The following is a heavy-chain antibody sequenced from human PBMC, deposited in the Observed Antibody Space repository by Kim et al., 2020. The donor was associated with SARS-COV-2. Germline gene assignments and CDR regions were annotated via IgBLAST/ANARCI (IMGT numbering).Heavy chain of an antibody. Sequence: THYNPSLKRRVTISVDSSKNQLSLKLSSVTAADTAVYYCTRVPSSNYFDNWGQGTLVTVSS. CDR2: T. CDR3: TRVPSSNYFDN. J-gene: IGHJ4*02. V-gene: IGHV4-30-2*04.